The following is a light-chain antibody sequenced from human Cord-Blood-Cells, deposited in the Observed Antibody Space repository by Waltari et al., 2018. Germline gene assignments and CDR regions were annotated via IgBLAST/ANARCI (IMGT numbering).Light chain of an antibody. V-gene: IGKV1-39*01. CDR2: AAS. CDR3: QRSYSTPTWT. Sequence: DIQMTQSPSSLSASVGDRVPITCRASQSISSYLHWYQQKPGKAPKLLIYAASSLQSGVPSRFSGSGSGTDFALTISSRQPEDFATYYCQRSYSTPTWTFGQGTKVEIK. J-gene: IGKJ1*01. CDR1: QSISSY.